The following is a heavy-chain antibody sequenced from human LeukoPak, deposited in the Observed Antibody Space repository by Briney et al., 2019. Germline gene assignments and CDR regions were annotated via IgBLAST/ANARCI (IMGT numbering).Heavy chain of an antibody. Sequence: PGGSLRLSCAGSGFTLSNYGMNWVRQPPGKGLEWLSYISATSNNINYADSVKGRFTISRDNAKNSLYLQINSLRVEDTAVYFCARGGAARPDYWGQGTLVTVSS. J-gene: IGHJ4*02. CDR3: ARGGAARPDY. V-gene: IGHV3-48*01. CDR1: GFTLSNYG. D-gene: IGHD6-6*01. CDR2: ISATSNNI.